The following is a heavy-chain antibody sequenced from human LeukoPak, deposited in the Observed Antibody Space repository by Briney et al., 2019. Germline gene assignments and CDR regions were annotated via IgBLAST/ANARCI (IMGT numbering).Heavy chain of an antibody. V-gene: IGHV3-7*01. J-gene: IGHJ4*02. Sequence: PGGSLRLSCAASGFTFSNYWMSWVRQAPGKGLEWVANIKQDGSEKYVDSVKGRFTVSRDNADNSLYLQMNSLRAEDTAKYYCARDLSPMSSGSYDRSYYFDYWGQGTLVTVSS. CDR3: ARDLSPMSSGSYDRSYYFDY. CDR2: IKQDGSEK. D-gene: IGHD1-26*01. CDR1: GFTFSNYW.